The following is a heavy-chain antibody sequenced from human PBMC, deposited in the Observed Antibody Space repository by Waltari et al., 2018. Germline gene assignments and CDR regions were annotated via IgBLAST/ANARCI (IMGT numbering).Heavy chain of an antibody. Sequence: EVQLVESGGGLVQPGGSMRLSCASSGFTFGNDWMHWVRQVPGKGLVGVARTNEDGRITNYADSVKGRFTISRDNAKNTLYLQMNSLRAEDTAVYYCVRDLAGVGGHWGQGTLVTVSS. CDR2: TNEDGRIT. J-gene: IGHJ4*02. CDR1: GFTFGNDW. V-gene: IGHV3-74*01. CDR3: VRDLAGVGGH. D-gene: IGHD3-16*01.